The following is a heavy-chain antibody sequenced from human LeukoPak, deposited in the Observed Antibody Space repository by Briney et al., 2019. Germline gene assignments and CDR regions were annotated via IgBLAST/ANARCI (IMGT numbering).Heavy chain of an antibody. CDR3: ARHLGARQVAGDFDY. J-gene: IGHJ4*02. CDR2: IYPGDSDT. Sequence: GESLKISCKGSGYSFTSYWIGWVRQMPRKGLEWMGIIYPGDSDTRYSPSFQGQVTISADKSISTAYLQWSSLKASDTAMYYCARHLGARQVAGDFDYWGQGTLVTVSS. V-gene: IGHV5-51*01. D-gene: IGHD6-19*01. CDR1: GYSFTSYW.